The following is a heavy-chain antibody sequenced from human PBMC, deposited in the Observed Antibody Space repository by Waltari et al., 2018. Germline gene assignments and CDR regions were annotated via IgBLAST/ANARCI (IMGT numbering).Heavy chain of an antibody. D-gene: IGHD6-19*01. V-gene: IGHV3-48*04. CDR3: VRSYRLVYFDL. CDR2: FRFSGSTI. CDR1: GFTFRSDT. J-gene: IGHJ2*01. Sequence: DGQLVESGGGLVQPGGSLRLSCAASGFTFRSDTMNWVRKAPGKGREWVGYFRFSGSTIYYSDSWKGRFTISRDNAKNSLYLEMRHLRAEDTAVYFCVRSYRLVYFDLWGPGTLVTVSS.